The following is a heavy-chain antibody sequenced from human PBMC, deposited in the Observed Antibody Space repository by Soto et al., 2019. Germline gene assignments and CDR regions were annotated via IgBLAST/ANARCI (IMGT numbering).Heavy chain of an antibody. CDR3: ASGATHERYYYGSGSYLDY. J-gene: IGHJ4*02. Sequence: SETLSLTCAVYGGSFSGYYWSWIRQPPGKGLEWIGEINHSGSTNYNPSLKSRVTISVDTSKNQFSLKLSSVTAADTAVYYCASGATHERYYYGSGSYLDYWGQGTLVTVSS. CDR1: GGSFSGYY. CDR2: INHSGST. V-gene: IGHV4-34*01. D-gene: IGHD3-10*01.